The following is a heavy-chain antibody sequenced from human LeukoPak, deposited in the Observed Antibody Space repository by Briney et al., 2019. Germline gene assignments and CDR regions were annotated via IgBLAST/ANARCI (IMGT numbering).Heavy chain of an antibody. CDR2: IGTAGDT. CDR1: GFTFSNYV. Sequence: GGSLRLSCAASGFTFSNYVMHWVRQRTAKSLELVSAIGTAGDTQYAGSVKGRFTIPKDIAKNSLFLQMNSVRAGDTAVYYCARVRSDSSGWYHVLDWGQGTLVTVSS. CDR3: ARVRSDSSGWYHVLD. V-gene: IGHV3-13*01. J-gene: IGHJ4*02. D-gene: IGHD6-19*01.